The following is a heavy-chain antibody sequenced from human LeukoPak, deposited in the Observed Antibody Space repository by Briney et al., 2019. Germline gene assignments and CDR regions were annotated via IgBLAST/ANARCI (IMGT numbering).Heavy chain of an antibody. CDR1: GGSISSYY. V-gene: IGHV4-59*01. D-gene: IGHD6-6*01. Sequence: SETLSLTCTVSGGSISSYYWSWIRQPPGKGLEWIGYIYYSGSTNYNPSLKSRVTISVDTSKNQFSLKLSSVTAADTAVYYCARYLWYSSSSDWYFDLWGRGTLVTVSS. CDR2: IYYSGST. J-gene: IGHJ2*01. CDR3: ARYLWYSSSSDWYFDL.